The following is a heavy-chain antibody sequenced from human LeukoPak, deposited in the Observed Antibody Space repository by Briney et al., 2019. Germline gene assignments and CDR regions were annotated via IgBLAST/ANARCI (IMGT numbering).Heavy chain of an antibody. J-gene: IGHJ4*02. CDR3: AKARPPYGDYTYYFDY. Sequence: PGGSLRLSCAASGFIFSSYGMHWVRQAPGKGLDWVAVVSYDGSNKYYADSVKGRFTISRDNSKKTLYLQMNSLSPEDTALYYCAKARPPYGDYTYYFDYWGLGTLVTVSS. D-gene: IGHD4-17*01. V-gene: IGHV3-30*18. CDR1: GFIFSSYG. CDR2: VSYDGSNK.